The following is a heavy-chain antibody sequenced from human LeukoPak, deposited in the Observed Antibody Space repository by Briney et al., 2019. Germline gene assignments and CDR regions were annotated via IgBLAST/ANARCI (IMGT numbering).Heavy chain of an antibody. Sequence: GGSLRLSCAASGFTFSSYAMSWFRQAPGKGLEWVSSLDSSGGSTYYADSVKGRFTISRDNSKNTFYLQMNSLRADDTAVYYCAKGSGSGWYGWFAPWGQGTLVTVSS. CDR1: GFTFSSYA. D-gene: IGHD6-19*01. J-gene: IGHJ5*02. V-gene: IGHV3-23*01. CDR2: LDSSGGST. CDR3: AKGSGSGWYGWFAP.